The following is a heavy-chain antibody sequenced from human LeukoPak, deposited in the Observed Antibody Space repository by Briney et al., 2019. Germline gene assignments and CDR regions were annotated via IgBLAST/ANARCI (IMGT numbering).Heavy chain of an antibody. CDR3: ARLPAYSSSWRFDY. J-gene: IGHJ4*02. CDR1: GGSFSGYY. D-gene: IGHD6-13*01. CDR2: IFHSGTT. Sequence: PSETLSLTCAVYGGSFSGYYWSWIRQSPGKGLEWIGTIFHSGTTYYNPSLKSRVTISVDTSKNQFSLKLNSVTAADTAVYYCARLPAYSSSWRFDYWGQGTLVTVSS. V-gene: IGHV4-34*12.